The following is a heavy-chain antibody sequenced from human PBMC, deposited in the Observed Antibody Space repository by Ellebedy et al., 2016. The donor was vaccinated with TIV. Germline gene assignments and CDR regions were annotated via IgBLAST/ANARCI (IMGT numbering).Heavy chain of an antibody. D-gene: IGHD6-13*01. J-gene: IGHJ4*02. Sequence: PGGSLRLSCAASGFTFSSFWMTWARQAPGKALEWLASIKPDGTEKYYVASVKGRFTISRDNVKASLYFQLSSLRAEDTAVYFCARGLRYRSSWYELWGQGTRVTVSS. CDR2: IKPDGTEK. CDR3: ARGLRYRSSWYEL. CDR1: GFTFSSFW. V-gene: IGHV3-7*01.